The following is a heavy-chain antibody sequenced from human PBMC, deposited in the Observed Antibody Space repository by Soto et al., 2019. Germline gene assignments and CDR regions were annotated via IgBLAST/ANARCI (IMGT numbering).Heavy chain of an antibody. CDR2: IYPGDSDT. J-gene: IGHJ6*03. CDR3: ARLTGLPYYYSMDV. CDR1: GYTFSSYW. Sequence: GESLKISCKGSGYTFSSYWIGWVRQMPGKGLEWMGIIYPGDSDTKYSPSFQGQVTISADKSISTTYLQWSSLKASDTAIYYCARLTGLPYYYSMDVWGQGTTVTVS. D-gene: IGHD3-9*01. V-gene: IGHV5-51*01.